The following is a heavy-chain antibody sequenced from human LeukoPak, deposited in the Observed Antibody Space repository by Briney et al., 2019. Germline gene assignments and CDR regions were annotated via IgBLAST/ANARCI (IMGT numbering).Heavy chain of an antibody. Sequence: GGSLRLSCAASGFTFSSYAMHWVRQAPGKGLEWVAVISYDGSNKYYADSVKGRFTISRDNSKNTLYLQMNSLRAEDTAVYYCAKDRDNYVDYWGQGSLVTVSS. V-gene: IGHV3-30*04. CDR1: GFTFSSYA. J-gene: IGHJ4*02. CDR3: AKDRDNYVDY. CDR2: ISYDGSNK.